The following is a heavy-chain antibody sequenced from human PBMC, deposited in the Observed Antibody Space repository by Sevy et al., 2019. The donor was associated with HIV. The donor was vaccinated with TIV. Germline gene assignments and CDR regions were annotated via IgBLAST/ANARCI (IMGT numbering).Heavy chain of an antibody. CDR2: ISSSSSYI. CDR3: ARDPSGWSHYGMDV. CDR1: GFTFSSYS. D-gene: IGHD6-19*01. V-gene: IGHV3-21*01. J-gene: IGHJ6*02. Sequence: GGSLRLSCAASGFTFSSYSMNWVRQAPGKGLEWVSSISSSSSYIYYADSVKGRFTISRDNANNSLYLQMNSLRAEDTAVYYCARDPSGWSHYGMDVWGQGTTVTVSS.